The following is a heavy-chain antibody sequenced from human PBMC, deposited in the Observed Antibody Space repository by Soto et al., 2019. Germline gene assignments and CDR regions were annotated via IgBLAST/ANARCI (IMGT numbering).Heavy chain of an antibody. CDR3: AWGAGIRSYYYCFDV. Sequence: SETLSLTCTVSGGSISSSDYYWAWVRQPPGKGLEWIGCIFHSGTTYYNPSLKSRVTISVDTSKNQFSLMLSAVTAADTAVYYCAWGAGIRSYYYCFDVWGQGTMVTVSS. CDR2: IFHSGTT. D-gene: IGHD6-13*01. J-gene: IGHJ6*02. CDR1: GGSISSSDYY. V-gene: IGHV4-39*01.